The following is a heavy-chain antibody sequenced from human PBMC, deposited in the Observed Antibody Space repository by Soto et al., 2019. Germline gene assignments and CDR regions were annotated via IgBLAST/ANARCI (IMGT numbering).Heavy chain of an antibody. CDR2: ISYDGSNK. J-gene: IGHJ3*02. Sequence: GGSLRLSCAASGFTFSSYGMHWVRQAPGKGLEWVAVISYDGSNKYYADSVKGRFTISRDNSKNTLYLQMNSLRAEDTAVYYCAKDGAMGAFDIWGQGTMVTVS. CDR1: GFTFSSYG. CDR3: AKDGAMGAFDI. D-gene: IGHD3-16*01. V-gene: IGHV3-30*18.